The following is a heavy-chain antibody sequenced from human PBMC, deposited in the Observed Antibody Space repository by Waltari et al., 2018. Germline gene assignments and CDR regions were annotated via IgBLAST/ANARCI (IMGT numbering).Heavy chain of an antibody. J-gene: IGHJ4*02. D-gene: IGHD5-12*01. CDR3: ARETGGYDSSSDY. CDR1: GGTFSSYA. CDR2: IIPIFGTA. Sequence: QVQLVRSGAEVKKPGSSVKVSCKASGGTFSSYAISWVRQAHGQGLEWMGGIIPIFGTANYAQKFQGRVTMTRDTSTSTVYMELSSLRSEDTAVYYCARETGGYDSSSDYWGQGTLVTVSS. V-gene: IGHV1-69*05.